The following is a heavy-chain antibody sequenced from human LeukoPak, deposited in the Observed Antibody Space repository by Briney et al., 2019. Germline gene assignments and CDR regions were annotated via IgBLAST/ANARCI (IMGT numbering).Heavy chain of an antibody. CDR1: GFTVSSNY. D-gene: IGHD3-10*01. V-gene: IGHV3-66*01. J-gene: IGHJ4*02. Sequence: GGSLRLSCAASGFTVSSNYMSWVRQAPGKGLEWVSVIYSGGSTYYADSVKGRFTISRDNSKNTLYLQMNSLRAEDTAVYYCASLKPRFGENYWGQGTLVTVSS. CDR3: ASLKPRFGENY. CDR2: IYSGGST.